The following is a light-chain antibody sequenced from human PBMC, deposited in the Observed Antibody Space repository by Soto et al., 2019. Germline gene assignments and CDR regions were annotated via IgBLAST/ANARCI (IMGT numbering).Light chain of an antibody. Sequence: EIVLTQSPATLSLSPGERATLSCRASQSVSSYLAWYQQKPGQAPRLLIYDASNRATGIPARFSGSGSGKDFTLTISSLEPEDCAVYYCQQRSNWPSITFGQGTRLEIK. CDR3: QQRSNWPSIT. CDR2: DAS. J-gene: IGKJ5*01. V-gene: IGKV3-11*01. CDR1: QSVSSY.